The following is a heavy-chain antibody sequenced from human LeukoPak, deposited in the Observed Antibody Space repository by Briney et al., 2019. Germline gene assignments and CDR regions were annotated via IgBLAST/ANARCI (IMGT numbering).Heavy chain of an antibody. D-gene: IGHD1-26*01. CDR1: GYSISSGYY. CDR3: ARDRQELFDY. V-gene: IGHV4-38-2*02. J-gene: IGHJ4*02. Sequence: SETLSLTCGVSGYSISSGYYWGWIRQPPGKGLEWIGSVYHSGSTYYNPSLKSRVTMSVDTSKNQFSLKLSSVTAADTAVYYCARDRQELFDYGGKGTLVTVSS. CDR2: VYHSGST.